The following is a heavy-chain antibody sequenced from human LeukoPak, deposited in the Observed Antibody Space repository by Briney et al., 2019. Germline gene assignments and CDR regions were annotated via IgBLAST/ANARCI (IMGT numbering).Heavy chain of an antibody. D-gene: IGHD2-15*01. CDR3: ARASAWTAIGYCSGGSCYFDY. V-gene: IGHV4-39*07. J-gene: IGHJ4*02. CDR2: IYYSGST. CDR1: GGSISSSSYY. Sequence: KPSETLSLTCTVSGGSISSSSYYWGWIRQPPGKGLEWIGSIYYSGSTYYNPSLKSRVTISVDTSKNQFSLKLSSVTAADTAVYYCARASAWTAIGYCSGGSCYFDYWGQGTLVTVSS.